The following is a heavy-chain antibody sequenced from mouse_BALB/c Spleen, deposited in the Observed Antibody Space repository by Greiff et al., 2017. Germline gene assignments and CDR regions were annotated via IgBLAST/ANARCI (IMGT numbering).Heavy chain of an antibody. J-gene: IGHJ4*01. CDR3: TRRIGYYGSSYVYYAMDY. CDR2: IDPSDSYT. CDR1: GYTFTSYW. D-gene: IGHD1-1*01. Sequence: QVQLQQSGAELVKPGASVKMSCKASGYTFTSYWMHWVKQRPGQGLEWIGVIDPSDSYTSYNQKFKGKATLTVDTSSSTAYMQLSSLTSEDSAVYYCTRRIGYYGSSYVYYAMDYWGQGTSVTVSS. V-gene: IGHV1S127*01.